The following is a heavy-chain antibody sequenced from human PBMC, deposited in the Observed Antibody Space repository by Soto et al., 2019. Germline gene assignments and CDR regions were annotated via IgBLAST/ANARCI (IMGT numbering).Heavy chain of an antibody. CDR1: GDGCRFCG. J-gene: IGHJ4*02. CDR3: ASKDDFWSGFDY. Sequence: VKGEGKRFGDGCRFCGSRCLRHATGEGLGWVGWISAYNGNTNYAQTLQGRVSMTTDALTRIAYMQLRSMRSDDTAVYYCASKDDFWSGFDYWGQGILVTGPS. D-gene: IGHD3-3*01. V-gene: IGHV1-18*01. CDR2: ISAYNGNT.